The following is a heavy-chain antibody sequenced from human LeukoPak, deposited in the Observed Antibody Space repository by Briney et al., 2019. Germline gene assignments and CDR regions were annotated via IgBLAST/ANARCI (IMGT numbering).Heavy chain of an antibody. D-gene: IGHD3-10*01. V-gene: IGHV1-18*01. CDR3: ARLHLYGSGSPYYYGMDV. CDR1: GYTFTSYG. CDR2: ISAYNGNT. Sequence: GASVKVSCKASGYTFTSYGISWVRQAPGQGLEWMGWISAYNGNTNYAQKLQGRVTMTTDTSTSTAYMELRSLRSDDTAVYYCARLHLYGSGSPYYYGMDVWGQGTTVTVSS. J-gene: IGHJ6*02.